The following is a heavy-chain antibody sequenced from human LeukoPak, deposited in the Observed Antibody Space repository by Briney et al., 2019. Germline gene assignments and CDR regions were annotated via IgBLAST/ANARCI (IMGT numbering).Heavy chain of an antibody. D-gene: IGHD2/OR15-2a*01. CDR1: GGSFSTYY. CDR3: ARSGDEYDSTGFDH. V-gene: IGHV4-59*08. CDR2: VYYTGST. Sequence: SETLSLTCSISGGSFSTYYWTWVRQPPGKSLEWIGCVYYTGSTDYNPSLRSRLALSIDTSNNQFSLKLNSVTAADTAVYFCARSGDEYDSTGFDHWGQGILVTVSS. J-gene: IGHJ4*02.